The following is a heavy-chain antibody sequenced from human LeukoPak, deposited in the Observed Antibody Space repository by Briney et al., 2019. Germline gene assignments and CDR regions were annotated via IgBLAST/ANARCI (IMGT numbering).Heavy chain of an antibody. D-gene: IGHD3-9*01. CDR2: INHSGST. V-gene: IGHV4-34*01. J-gene: IGHJ5*02. CDR3: ATRRVGILTGYLNWFDP. CDR1: GDSFSGYY. Sequence: SETLSLTCAVYGDSFSGYYWSWVRQPPGKGLEWVGEINHSGSTNYNPSRKSRVTISVDTSKNQFSLKRSAVTAADPAVYSCATRRVGILTGYLNWFDPWGQGTLVTVSS.